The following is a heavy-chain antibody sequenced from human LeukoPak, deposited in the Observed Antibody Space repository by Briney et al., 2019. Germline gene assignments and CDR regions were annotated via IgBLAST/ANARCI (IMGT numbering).Heavy chain of an antibody. Sequence: SETLSLTCTVSGGSISSYYWSWIRQPAGKGLEWIGRIYTSGSTNYNPSLKSRVTMSVDTSKNQFSLKLSSVTATDTAVYYCAREMCSSTSCYPDYWGQGTLVTVSS. V-gene: IGHV4-4*07. CDR2: IYTSGST. D-gene: IGHD2-2*01. CDR3: AREMCSSTSCYPDY. J-gene: IGHJ4*02. CDR1: GGSISSYY.